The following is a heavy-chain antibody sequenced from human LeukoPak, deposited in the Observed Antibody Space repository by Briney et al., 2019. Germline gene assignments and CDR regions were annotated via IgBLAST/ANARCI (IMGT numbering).Heavy chain of an antibody. V-gene: IGHV1-2*06. Sequence: ASVKASCKASGYTFTGYYMHWVRQAPGQGLEWMGRINPNSGGTNYAQKFQGRVTMTRDTSISTAYMELSRLRSDDTAVYYCARGSSGWFRGYYFDYWGQGTLVTVSS. CDR3: ARGSSGWFRGYYFDY. CDR2: INPNSGGT. CDR1: GYTFTGYY. D-gene: IGHD6-19*01. J-gene: IGHJ4*02.